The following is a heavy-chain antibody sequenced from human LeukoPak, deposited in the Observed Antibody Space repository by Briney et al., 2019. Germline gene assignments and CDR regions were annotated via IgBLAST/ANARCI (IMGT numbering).Heavy chain of an antibody. J-gene: IGHJ4*02. D-gene: IGHD6-6*01. V-gene: IGHV3-21*01. CDR3: AKAVHSSSFDY. Sequence: GGSLRLSCAASGFTFSSYAMSWVRQAPGRGLGWVSSISFSSSYIYYADSVKGRFTMSRDNAKNSLYLQMNSLRAEDTAVYYCAKAVHSSSFDYWGQGTLVTVSS. CDR1: GFTFSSYA. CDR2: ISFSSSYI.